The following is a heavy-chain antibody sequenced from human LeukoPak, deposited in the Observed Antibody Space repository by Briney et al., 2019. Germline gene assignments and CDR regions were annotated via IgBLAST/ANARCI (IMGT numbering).Heavy chain of an antibody. CDR1: GFTFSSYT. J-gene: IGHJ4*02. V-gene: IGHV3-21*01. CDR2: INRSNDYK. Sequence: GGSLRLSCAASGFTFSSYTMNWVRQAPGKGLEWVSSINRSNDYKYYADSVKGRFTISRDNTKSSLFLQMSGLRAEDTAVYYCALAGYYENSGFDFWGQGSLVTVSS. CDR3: ALAGYYENSGFDF. D-gene: IGHD3-22*01.